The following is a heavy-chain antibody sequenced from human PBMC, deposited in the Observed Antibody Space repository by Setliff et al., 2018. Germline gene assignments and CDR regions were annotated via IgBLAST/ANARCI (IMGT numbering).Heavy chain of an antibody. D-gene: IGHD1-1*01. CDR2: VYYSGST. V-gene: IGHV4-59*01. Sequence: PSETLSLTCTVSGGSISSYYWSWIRQPPGKGLEWIGYVYYSGSTNYNPSLKSRVTISVDTSKNQFSLKLSSVTAADTAVYYCARGANSRGYYYMDVWAKGTTVTVSS. CDR1: GGSISSYY. CDR3: ARGANSRGYYYMDV. J-gene: IGHJ6*03.